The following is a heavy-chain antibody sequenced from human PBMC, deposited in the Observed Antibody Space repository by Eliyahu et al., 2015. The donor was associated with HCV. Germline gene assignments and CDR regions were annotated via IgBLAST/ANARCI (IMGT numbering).Heavy chain of an antibody. CDR3: ATVRASVTHRAEYFQH. Sequence: QVQLEQSGAEVKKPGSSVKVSCKASGGTFRTLSINWWVRQAPGRVLLIGRVLSALAFSNYAQKFQGRVSITADESTATAYLELNSLTSDDTAIFYCATVRASVTHRAEYFQHWGQGTLVTVS. V-gene: IGHV1-69*09. D-gene: IGHD5/OR15-5a*01. CDR1: GGTFRTLS. J-gene: IGHJ1*01. CDR2: VLSALAFS.